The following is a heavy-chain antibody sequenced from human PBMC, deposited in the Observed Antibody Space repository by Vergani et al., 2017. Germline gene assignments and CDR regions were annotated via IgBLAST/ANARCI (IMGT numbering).Heavy chain of an antibody. V-gene: IGHV4-59*01. CDR2: IYYSGST. CDR3: ARDHKSAAAATPSYWYFDL. Sequence: QVQLQESGPGLVKHSETLSLTCNVSGGSISSYYWSWIRQPPGKGLEWIGYIYYSGSTNYNPSLKSRVTISVDTSKNQFSLKLSSVTAADTAVYYCARDHKSAAAATPSYWYFDLWGRGTLVTVSS. D-gene: IGHD6-13*01. CDR1: GGSISSYY. J-gene: IGHJ2*01.